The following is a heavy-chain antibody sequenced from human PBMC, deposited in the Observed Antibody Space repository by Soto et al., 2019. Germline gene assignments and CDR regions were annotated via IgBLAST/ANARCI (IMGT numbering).Heavy chain of an antibody. CDR2: INPIGVTT. J-gene: IGHJ3*02. V-gene: IGHV1-46*01. Sequence: ASVNVSCKASGYTFISYYMHWVRQAPGQGLEWMGIINPIGVTTIYAQKFQGRITMTRDTSTSTVYMEVSSLRSEDTAVYYCARGVTGSKENDACDMWGKGKMVTV. CDR3: ARGVTGSKENDACDM. CDR1: GYTFISYY. D-gene: IGHD1-1*01.